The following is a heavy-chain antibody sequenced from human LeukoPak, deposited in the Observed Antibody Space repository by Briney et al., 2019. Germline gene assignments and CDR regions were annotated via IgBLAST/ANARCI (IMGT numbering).Heavy chain of an antibody. Sequence: GESLKISCKGSGYSFTSYWIGWVRQMPGKGLEWMGIIYPGDSDTRYSPSFQGQVTISADKSISTAYLQWSSLKASDSAKYYCASSYCGGDCYSGYFVYWGQGTLVTVSS. D-gene: IGHD2-21*02. CDR1: GYSFTSYW. J-gene: IGHJ4*02. CDR2: IYPGDSDT. V-gene: IGHV5-51*01. CDR3: ASSYCGGDCYSGYFVY.